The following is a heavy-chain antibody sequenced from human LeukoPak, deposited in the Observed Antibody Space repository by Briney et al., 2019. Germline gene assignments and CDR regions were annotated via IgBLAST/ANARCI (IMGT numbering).Heavy chain of an antibody. V-gene: IGHV1-18*01. D-gene: IGHD2-2*01. Sequence: ASVKVSCKASGYTFTSYGISWVRQAPGQGLEWMGWISAYNGNTNYAQKFQGRVTITADESTSTAYMELSSLRSEDTAVYYCARDVRVVVPAAIGYYYYYYMDVWGKGTTVTVSS. CDR3: ARDVRVVVPAAIGYYYYYYMDV. CDR1: GYTFTSYG. CDR2: ISAYNGNT. J-gene: IGHJ6*03.